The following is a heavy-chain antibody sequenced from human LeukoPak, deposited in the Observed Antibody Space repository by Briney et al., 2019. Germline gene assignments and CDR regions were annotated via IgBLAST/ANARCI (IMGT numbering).Heavy chain of an antibody. D-gene: IGHD3-10*01. Sequence: GGSLRLSCAASGFTFSNYAMSWVRQAPGKGLEWVSAISGSGGSTYYTDSVKGRFTISRDNSKNTLYLQMNSLRAEDTAIYYCAKEHISMARGVSSFDYWGQGTLVTVSS. J-gene: IGHJ4*02. CDR1: GFTFSNYA. CDR2: ISGSGGST. V-gene: IGHV3-23*01. CDR3: AKEHISMARGVSSFDY.